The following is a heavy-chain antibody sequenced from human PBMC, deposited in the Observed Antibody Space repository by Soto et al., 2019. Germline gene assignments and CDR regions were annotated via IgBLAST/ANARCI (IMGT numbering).Heavy chain of an antibody. V-gene: IGHV1-8*01. CDR2: MYPKSGNT. CDR1: GYTFTSYD. CDR3: ARDIWFGELSPKGYYYYGMDV. J-gene: IGHJ6*02. D-gene: IGHD3-10*01. Sequence: QVQLVQSGAEVKKPGASVKVSCKASGYTFTSYDINWVRQATGQGLEWMGWMYPKSGNTGYGQKFQGRVTMTRNTSISTAYMELSSLRSEDTAVYYCARDIWFGELSPKGYYYYGMDVWGQGTTVTVSS.